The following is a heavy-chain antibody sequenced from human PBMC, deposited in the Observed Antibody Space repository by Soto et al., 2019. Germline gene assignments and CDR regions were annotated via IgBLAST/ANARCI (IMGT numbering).Heavy chain of an antibody. Sequence: QVQLQESGPGLVKPSQTLSLTCTVSGGSISSGGYYWSWIRQHPGKGLEWIGYIYYSGSTYYNPSPTGRVTISVDPSKTQFALKLSSVTAADTAVYSCARVGGINRFDPWGQGTLVTVSS. J-gene: IGHJ5*02. CDR1: GGSISSGGYY. CDR2: IYYSGST. CDR3: ARVGGINRFDP. D-gene: IGHD3-16*01. V-gene: IGHV4-31*03.